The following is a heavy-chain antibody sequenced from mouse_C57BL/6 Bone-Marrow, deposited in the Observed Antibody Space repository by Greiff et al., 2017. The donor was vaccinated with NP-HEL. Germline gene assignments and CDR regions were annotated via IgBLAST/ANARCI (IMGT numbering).Heavy chain of an antibody. CDR2: IDPSDSYT. Sequence: QVQLQQPGAELVMPGASVKLSCKASGYTFTSYWMHWVKQRPGQGLEWIGEIDPSDSYTNYNQKFKGKSTLPVDTSSSPAYMQLSSLTSQDSAVYYCAREGYDYDALYFDYWGQGTTLTVSS. D-gene: IGHD2-4*01. CDR3: AREGYDYDALYFDY. CDR1: GYTFTSYW. J-gene: IGHJ2*01. V-gene: IGHV1-69*01.